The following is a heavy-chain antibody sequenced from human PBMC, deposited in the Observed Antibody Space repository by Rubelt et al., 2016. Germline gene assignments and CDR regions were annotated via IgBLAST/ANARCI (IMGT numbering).Heavy chain of an antibody. J-gene: IGHJ4*02. CDR2: VHYSGNT. CDR3: ARSDYIFGSYYFDS. Sequence: QVQLQESGPGLVKPSETLSLTCTVSGGSIYSYYWSWIRQPPGKGLEWIAYVHYSGNTNYNPSLTSRVTGTVDTSKNQISLRLSSVTAADTAVYYCARSDYIFGSYYFDSWGQGTLVTVSS. V-gene: IGHV4-59*12. D-gene: IGHD4-11*01. CDR1: GGSIYSYY.